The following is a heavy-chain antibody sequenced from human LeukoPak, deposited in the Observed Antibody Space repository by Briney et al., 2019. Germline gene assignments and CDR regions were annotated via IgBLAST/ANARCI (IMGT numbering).Heavy chain of an antibody. V-gene: IGHV4-39*01. J-gene: IGHJ4*02. CDR3: ARAAAESGKVDFDY. CDR1: GSSISSSSYY. CDR2: FYYSGST. Sequence: SETLSLTCTVSGSSISSSSYYWGWIRQPPGKGLEWIGTFYYSGSTYYNPSLKSRVTISVDTSKNQFSLKLSSVTAADTAVYYCARAAAESGKVDFDYWGQGTLVTVSS. D-gene: IGHD3-10*01.